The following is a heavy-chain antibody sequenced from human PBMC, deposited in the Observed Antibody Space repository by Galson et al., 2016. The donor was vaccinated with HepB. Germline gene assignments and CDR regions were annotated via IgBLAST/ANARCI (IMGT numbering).Heavy chain of an antibody. CDR1: GVTFNRYG. J-gene: IGHJ3*02. CDR3: ARGSEWETPLDDAFDI. CDR2: ISYDGTTN. Sequence: SLRLSCAASGVTFNRYGMNWVRQVPGKGLEFVAIISYDGTTNYYKYSVGGRFTSSRDNSKNTLYLPISGLKFEDTGVYYCARGSEWETPLDDAFDIWGQGTMVTVSS. V-gene: IGHV3-30*03. D-gene: IGHD1-26*01.